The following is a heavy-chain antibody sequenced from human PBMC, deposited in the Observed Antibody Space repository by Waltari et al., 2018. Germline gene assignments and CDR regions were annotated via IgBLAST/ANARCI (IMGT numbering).Heavy chain of an antibody. V-gene: IGHV3-7*01. Sequence: EGQLVESGGGFVQPGGSLRLYGEASGFSFTGYWMSWVRQAPGKGLEWVANIKQDGSEKNYVDSVKGRFTVSRDNAKKSLFLEMNSLRGEDTAVYYCARATYYYDNSGRGAFDIWGQGTRVTVSS. J-gene: IGHJ3*02. CDR2: IKQDGSEK. D-gene: IGHD3-22*01. CDR3: ARATYYYDNSGRGAFDI. CDR1: GFSFTGYW.